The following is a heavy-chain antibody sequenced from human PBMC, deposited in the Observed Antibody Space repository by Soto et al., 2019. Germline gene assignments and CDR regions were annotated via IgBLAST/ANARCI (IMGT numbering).Heavy chain of an antibody. Sequence: SETLSLTCAVYGGSFSGYYWSWIRQPPGKGLEWIGEINHSGSTNYNPSLKSRVTISVDTSKNQFSLKLSSVTAADTAVYYCAAQGIAAAGNWFDPWGQGTLVTVSS. D-gene: IGHD6-13*01. J-gene: IGHJ5*02. V-gene: IGHV4-34*01. CDR2: INHSGST. CDR1: GGSFSGYY. CDR3: AAQGIAAAGNWFDP.